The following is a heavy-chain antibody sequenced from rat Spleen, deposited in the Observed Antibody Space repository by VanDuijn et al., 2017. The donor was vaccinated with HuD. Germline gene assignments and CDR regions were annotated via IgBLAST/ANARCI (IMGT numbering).Heavy chain of an antibody. CDR1: GFTFNKYG. V-gene: IGHV5-29*01. D-gene: IGHD5-1*01. CDR2: ISYDGSST. CDR3: TTDLAGQPDY. Sequence: EVHLVESGGGLVQPGRSLKLSCATSGFTFNKYGMAWVRQAPKKGLEWVATISYDGSSTYYRDSVKGRFTISRDNAKSTLYLEMDGLRSEDMATYYCTTDLAGQPDYWGQGVMVTVSS. J-gene: IGHJ2*01.